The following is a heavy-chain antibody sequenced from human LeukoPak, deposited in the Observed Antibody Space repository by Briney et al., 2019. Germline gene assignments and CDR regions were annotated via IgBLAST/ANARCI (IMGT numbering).Heavy chain of an antibody. Sequence: GESLKISCQGSGYSFTSYWIGWVRQMPGKGLEWMGIIYPGDSDTRYSPSFQGPVTISADKPISTAYLQWSSLKASDTAMYYCARGLGYCSSTSCYFDYWGQGTLVTVSS. V-gene: IGHV5-51*04. CDR3: ARGLGYCSSTSCYFDY. D-gene: IGHD2-2*01. CDR1: GYSFTSYW. J-gene: IGHJ4*02. CDR2: IYPGDSDT.